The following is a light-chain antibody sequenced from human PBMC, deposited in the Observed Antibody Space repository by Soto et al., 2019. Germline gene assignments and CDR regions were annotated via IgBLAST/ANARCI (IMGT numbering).Light chain of an antibody. J-gene: IGKJ1*01. CDR3: QQSYSTPRT. CDR1: QSISSL. Sequence: DIQMTQSPSSLSASVGDRVTITCRASQSISSLLNWYQQKPGKSPKLLIYAASSLQSGVPSRFSGSVSGTEFTLTISSRQLEYVATYYCQQSYSTPRTFGQGTELDIK. CDR2: AAS. V-gene: IGKV1-39*01.